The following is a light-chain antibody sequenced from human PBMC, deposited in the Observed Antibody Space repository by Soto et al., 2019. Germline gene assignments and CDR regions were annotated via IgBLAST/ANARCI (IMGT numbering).Light chain of an antibody. J-gene: IGKJ1*01. CDR3: QQSYSTLWT. CDR1: QGISSY. CDR2: AAS. Sequence: IQLTQSPSSLSASVGDRVTITCRASQGISSYLAWYQHKPGRAPKVLIYAASSLQSGVPSRFSGSGSGTDFTLTISSLQPEDFATYYCQQSYSTLWTFGQGTKVDIK. V-gene: IGKV1-39*01.